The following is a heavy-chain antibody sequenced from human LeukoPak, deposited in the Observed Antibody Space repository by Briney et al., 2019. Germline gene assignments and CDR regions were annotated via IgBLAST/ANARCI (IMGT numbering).Heavy chain of an antibody. J-gene: IGHJ4*02. CDR2: INPNGGGT. Sequence: ASVKVSCKASGYTFTGYYIHWVRQAPGQGLEWMGWINPNGGGTNYAQKFQGRVTMTRDTSISTAYMELSRLRSDDTDVYYCARGGYGGANSGILDSWGQGTLDTVSS. D-gene: IGHD6-25*01. CDR3: ARGGYGGANSGILDS. V-gene: IGHV1-2*02. CDR1: GYTFTGYY.